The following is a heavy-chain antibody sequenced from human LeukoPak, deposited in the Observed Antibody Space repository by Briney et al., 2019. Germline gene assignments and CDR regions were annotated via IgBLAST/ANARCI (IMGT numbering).Heavy chain of an antibody. CDR3: ARDANPRIAYYYDSSGYNH. Sequence: GGSLRLSCAASGFTFSGYNMNWVRQAPGKGLEWVSGINWNGGSTGYADSVKGRFTISRDNAKNSLYLQMNSLRAEDTALYYCARDANPRIAYYYDSSGYNHWGQGTLVTVSS. V-gene: IGHV3-20*04. J-gene: IGHJ4*02. CDR2: INWNGGST. CDR1: GFTFSGYN. D-gene: IGHD3-22*01.